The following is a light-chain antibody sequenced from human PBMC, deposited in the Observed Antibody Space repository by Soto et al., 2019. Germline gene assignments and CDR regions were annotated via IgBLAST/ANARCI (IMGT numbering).Light chain of an antibody. CDR3: AAWDDRLNGVV. CDR2: SNT. V-gene: IGLV1-44*01. CDR1: SSNIGSHT. J-gene: IGLJ2*01. Sequence: QSVLTQPPSASGTPGQTIAISCSGGSSNIGSHTVNWYQQLPGTAPRLLIYSNTQRPSGVPDRFSGSKSGTSASLAISGLQSEYERDYYCAAWDDRLNGVVFGGGTKVTVL.